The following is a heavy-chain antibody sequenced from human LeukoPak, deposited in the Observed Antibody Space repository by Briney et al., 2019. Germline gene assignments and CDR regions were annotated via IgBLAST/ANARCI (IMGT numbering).Heavy chain of an antibody. CDR1: GFTFSKAW. CDR3: TTDRAIAVRPVFDS. V-gene: IGHV3-15*01. CDR2: IKSKIDGGTT. D-gene: IGHD6-6*01. J-gene: IGHJ4*02. Sequence: SGGSQRLSCAASGFTFSKAWMRWLRQAPGKGLEWVGRIKSKIDGGTTDFAAPVNGRFTISRDDSKDTLYLQMNSLKTEDTAVYYCTTDRAIAVRPVFDSWGQGTLVTVSS.